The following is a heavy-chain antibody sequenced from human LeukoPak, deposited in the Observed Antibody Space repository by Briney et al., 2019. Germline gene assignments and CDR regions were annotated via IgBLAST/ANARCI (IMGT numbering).Heavy chain of an antibody. CDR3: ARGLDWNHSIDAFDI. D-gene: IGHD1-1*01. CDR2: IVVGSGNT. J-gene: IGHJ3*02. V-gene: IGHV1-58*02. Sequence: SVKVSCKASGFTFTSSAMQWVRQARGQRLEWIGWIVVGSGNTNYAQKFQERVTITRDMSTSTAYMELSSLRSEDTAVYYCARGLDWNHSIDAFDIWGQGTMVTVSS. CDR1: GFTFTSSA.